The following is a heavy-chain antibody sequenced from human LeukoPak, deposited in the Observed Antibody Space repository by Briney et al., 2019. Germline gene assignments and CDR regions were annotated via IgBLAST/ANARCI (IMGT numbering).Heavy chain of an antibody. J-gene: IGHJ4*02. CDR2: ISSSGSTI. CDR1: GFTFRSYE. V-gene: IGHV3-48*03. Sequence: PGGPLRLSCAASGFTFRSYEMNWVRQAPGKGLEWVSYISSSGSTIFYADSVKGRFTISRDNAKNSLYLQMNSLRAEDTAVYYCARDLEYTTSSGDYWGQGTLVIVSS. D-gene: IGHD6-6*01. CDR3: ARDLEYTTSSGDY.